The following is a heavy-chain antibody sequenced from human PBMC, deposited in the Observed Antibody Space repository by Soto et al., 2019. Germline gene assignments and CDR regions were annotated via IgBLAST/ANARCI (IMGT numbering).Heavy chain of an antibody. J-gene: IGHJ4*02. D-gene: IGHD3-22*01. CDR1: GGSISSGGYS. V-gene: IGHV4-30-2*01. CDR2: IYHSGST. Sequence: SETLSLTCAVSGGSISSGGYSWSWIRQPPGKGLEWIGYIYHSGSTYYNPSLKCRVTISVDRSKNQFSLKLSSVTAADTAVYYCARTISGYYYFDYWGQGTLVTVSS. CDR3: ARTISGYYYFDY.